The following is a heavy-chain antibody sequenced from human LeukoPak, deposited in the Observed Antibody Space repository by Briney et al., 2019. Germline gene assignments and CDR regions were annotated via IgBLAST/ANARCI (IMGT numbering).Heavy chain of an antibody. V-gene: IGHV1-24*01. D-gene: IGHD3-10*01. CDR1: GYTLTELS. CDR2: FDPEDGET. J-gene: IGHJ5*02. Sequence: ASVKVSCKVSGYTLTELSMHWVRQAPGKGLEWMGGFDPEDGETIYAQKFQGRVTMTEDTSTDTAYMEVSSLRSEDTAVYYCASMVRGANWFDPWGQGTLVTVSS. CDR3: ASMVRGANWFDP.